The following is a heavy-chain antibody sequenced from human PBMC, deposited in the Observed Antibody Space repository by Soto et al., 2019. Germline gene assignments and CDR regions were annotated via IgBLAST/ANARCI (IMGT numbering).Heavy chain of an antibody. CDR1: GGSISSGDYY. D-gene: IGHD3-22*01. V-gene: IGHV4-30-4*01. CDR3: ARGSASETYYYDSSGYYIDY. Sequence: SETLSLTCTVSGGSISSGDYYWSWIRQPPGKDLEWIGYIYYSGSTYYNPSLKSRVTISVDTSKNQFSLKLSSVTAADTAVYYCARGSASETYYYDSSGYYIDYWGQGTLVTVSS. CDR2: IYYSGST. J-gene: IGHJ4*02.